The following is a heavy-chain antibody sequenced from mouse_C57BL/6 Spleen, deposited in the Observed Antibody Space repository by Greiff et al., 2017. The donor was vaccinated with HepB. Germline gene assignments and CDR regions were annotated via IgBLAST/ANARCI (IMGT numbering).Heavy chain of an antibody. J-gene: IGHJ2*01. CDR2: INPSSGYT. CDR1: GYTFTSYT. D-gene: IGHD3-1*01. CDR3: ARGLPPLDY. V-gene: IGHV1-4*01. Sequence: QVQLKESGAELARPGASVKMSCKASGYTFTSYTMHWVKQRPGQGLEWIGYINPSSGYTKYNQKFKDKATLTADKSSSTAYMQLSSLTSEDSAVYYCARGLPPLDYWGQGTTLTVSS.